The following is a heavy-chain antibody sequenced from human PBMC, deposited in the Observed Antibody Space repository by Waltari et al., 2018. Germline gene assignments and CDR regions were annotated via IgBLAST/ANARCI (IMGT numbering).Heavy chain of an antibody. Sequence: QLQLQESGPGLVKPSETLSLTCTVSGGSISSSSYYWGWIRQPPGKGLEWIGSIYYRGSTYYNPSLKSRVTISVDTSKNQFSLKLSSVTAADTAVYYCARRGIVVVPDAFDIWGQGTMVTVSS. CDR2: IYYRGST. V-gene: IGHV4-39*01. CDR3: ARRGIVVVPDAFDI. CDR1: GGSISSSSYY. D-gene: IGHD3-22*01. J-gene: IGHJ3*02.